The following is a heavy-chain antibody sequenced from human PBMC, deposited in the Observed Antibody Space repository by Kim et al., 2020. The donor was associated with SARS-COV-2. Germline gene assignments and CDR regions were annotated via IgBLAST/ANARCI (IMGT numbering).Heavy chain of an antibody. Sequence: FYTNSVTGRVTISRDNSKNTVYLQMGSLSAEDMAVYFCVRRDTVLAVNDYWGQGTLVTVSS. D-gene: IGHD3-3*01. V-gene: IGHV3-64*01. J-gene: IGHJ4*02. CDR3: VRRDTVLAVNDY.